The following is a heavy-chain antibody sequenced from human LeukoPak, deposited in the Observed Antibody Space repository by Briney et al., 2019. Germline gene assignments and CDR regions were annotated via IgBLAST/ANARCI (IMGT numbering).Heavy chain of an antibody. V-gene: IGHV4-34*01. D-gene: IGHD2-15*01. Sequence: SDTLSLTCAVYGGPFSGYYWSWIRQSPGRGLEWIGEINHSGSTKYNPSLKSRLSISVDTSKNQFSLKLNSVTDADTAVYYCARDGGYCDGSSCYSDNWGQGTLVTVSS. CDR2: INHSGST. CDR3: ARDGGYCDGSSCYSDN. CDR1: GGPFSGYY. J-gene: IGHJ4*02.